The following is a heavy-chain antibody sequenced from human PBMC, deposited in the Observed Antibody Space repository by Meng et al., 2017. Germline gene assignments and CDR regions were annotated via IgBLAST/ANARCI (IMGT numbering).Heavy chain of an antibody. CDR1: GFTFSGSA. CDR2: IRSKANSYAT. CDR3: TRHTPFEYYDSSGYYPN. Sequence: ETLSLTCAASGFTFSGSAMHWVRQASGKGLEWVGRIRSKANSYATAYAASVKGRFTISRDDSKNTAYLQMNSLKTEDTAVYYCTRHTPFEYYDSSGYYPNWGQGPLVTVSS. V-gene: IGHV3-73*01. D-gene: IGHD3-22*01. J-gene: IGHJ4*02.